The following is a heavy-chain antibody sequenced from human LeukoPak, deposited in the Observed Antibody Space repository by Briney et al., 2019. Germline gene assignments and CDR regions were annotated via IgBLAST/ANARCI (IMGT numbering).Heavy chain of an antibody. V-gene: IGHV3-33*01. CDR1: GFTFSSYG. D-gene: IGHD5-12*01. Sequence: GGSLRLFCAASGFTFSSYGMHWVRQAPGKGLEWVAVIWYDGSNKYYADSVKGRFTISRDNSKNTLYLQMNSLRAEDTAVYYCARDGAIVATIFDYYYYGMDVWGQGTTVTVSS. CDR3: ARDGAIVATIFDYYYYGMDV. J-gene: IGHJ6*02. CDR2: IWYDGSNK.